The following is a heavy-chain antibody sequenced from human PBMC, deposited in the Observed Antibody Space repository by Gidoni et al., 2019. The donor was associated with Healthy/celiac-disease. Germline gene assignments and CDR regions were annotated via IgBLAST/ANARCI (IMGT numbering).Heavy chain of an antibody. CDR2: IYYSGST. J-gene: IGHJ6*02. Sequence: QVQLQESGPGLVKPSETLSLTCTVSGGSVSSGSYYWSWIRQPPGKGLEWIGYIYYSGSTNYNPSLKSRVTISVDTSKNQFSLKLSSVTAADTAVYYCATPYGDYGSDLYYYGMDVWGQGTTVTVSS. V-gene: IGHV4-61*01. CDR3: ATPYGDYGSDLYYYGMDV. CDR1: GGSVSSGSYY. D-gene: IGHD4-17*01.